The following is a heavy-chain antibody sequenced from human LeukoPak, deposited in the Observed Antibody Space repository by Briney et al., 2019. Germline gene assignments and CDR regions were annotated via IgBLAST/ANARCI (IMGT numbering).Heavy chain of an antibody. CDR1: GYTFTGYY. J-gene: IGHJ5*02. CDR3: ARGILYSTNWFDP. Sequence: ASVKVSCKASGYTFTGYYMHWVRQAPGQGLEWMGWISAYNGNTNYAQKLQGRVTMTTDTSTSTAYMELRSLRSDDTAVYYCARGILYSTNWFDPWGQGTLVTVSS. V-gene: IGHV1-18*04. D-gene: IGHD2-8*01. CDR2: ISAYNGNT.